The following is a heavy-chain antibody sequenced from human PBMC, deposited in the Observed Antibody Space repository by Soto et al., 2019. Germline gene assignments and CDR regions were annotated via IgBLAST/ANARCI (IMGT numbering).Heavy chain of an antibody. CDR1: GYTFANYG. V-gene: IGHV1-18*04. D-gene: IGHD1-1*01. J-gene: IGHJ5*01. CDR3: VRDLKYLRVTGNWFDS. CDR2: ISGNNGAT. Sequence: QVQLMQSGNEVKKPGASVTVSCKASGYTFANYGISWVRQAPGQGLEWMGWISGNNGATNYAPKVHDRITMTLDTSTGVASMALRSLRSDATAIYYCVRDLKYLRVTGNWFDSWGQGTLVTVSS.